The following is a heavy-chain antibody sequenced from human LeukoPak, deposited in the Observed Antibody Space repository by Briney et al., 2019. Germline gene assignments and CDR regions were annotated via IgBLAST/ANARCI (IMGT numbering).Heavy chain of an antibody. CDR1: GFTISSYA. D-gene: IGHD3-22*01. CDR2: ISYDGSNN. Sequence: GGSLRLSCAASGFTISSYAMHWARQSPGKGLEWVAVISYDGSNNYYADSVKGRFTISRDNSKNTLYLQMNSLRAEDTAVYYCATYSSLNRREFQYWGQGTLLTVSS. J-gene: IGHJ1*01. V-gene: IGHV3-30-3*02. CDR3: ATYSSLNRREFQY.